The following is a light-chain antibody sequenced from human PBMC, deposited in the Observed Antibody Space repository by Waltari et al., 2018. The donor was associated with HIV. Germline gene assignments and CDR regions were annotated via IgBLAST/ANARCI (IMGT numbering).Light chain of an antibody. CDR2: SVS. CDR3: QHYNTYPEGFS. CDR1: QSVGTS. J-gene: IGKJ3*01. V-gene: IGKV1-5*03. Sequence: IQLPQSPSTLSPSVGATVTIPCRASQSVGTSLAWYQQTPGKAPKLLMSSVSTLQSGVPSRFRGSGSGTDFSLVISSLQPDDFATYYCQHYNTYPEGFSFGPGTRVEFK.